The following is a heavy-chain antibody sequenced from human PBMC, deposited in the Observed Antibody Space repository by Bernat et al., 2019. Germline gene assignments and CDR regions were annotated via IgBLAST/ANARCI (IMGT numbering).Heavy chain of an antibody. Sequence: EVQLVESGGGLVQPRGSLRLSCAASGFTFSSYEMNWVRQAPGKGLEWVSYISSSGSTIYYADSVKGRFTISRDNAKNSLYLQMNSLRAEDTAVYYCARVGRGPYGSVTFDYWGQGTLVTVSS. J-gene: IGHJ4*02. D-gene: IGHD3-10*01. CDR2: ISSSGSTI. CDR3: ARVGRGPYGSVTFDY. V-gene: IGHV3-48*03. CDR1: GFTFSSYE.